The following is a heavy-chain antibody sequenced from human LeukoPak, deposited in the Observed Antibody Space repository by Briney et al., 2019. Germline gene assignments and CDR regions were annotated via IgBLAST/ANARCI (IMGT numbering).Heavy chain of an antibody. J-gene: IGHJ4*02. CDR3: ARDAVPDYGDYGFFDY. CDR1: GGSISSGGYY. Sequence: PSETLSLTCTVSGGSISSGGYYWSWIRQHPGKGLEWIGYIYYSGSTYYNPSLKSRVTISVDTSKNQFSLKLSSVTAADTAVYYCARDAVPDYGDYGFFDYWGQGTLVTVSS. CDR2: IYYSGST. V-gene: IGHV4-31*03. D-gene: IGHD4-17*01.